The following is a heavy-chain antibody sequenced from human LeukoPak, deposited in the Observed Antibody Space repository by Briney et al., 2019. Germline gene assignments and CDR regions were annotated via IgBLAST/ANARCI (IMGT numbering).Heavy chain of an antibody. V-gene: IGHV1-69*13. D-gene: IGHD5-18*01. CDR3: ARNTGEVEGGAY. CDR1: GGTFSSYA. Sequence: ASVKVSCKASGGTFSSYAISWVRQAPGQGLEWMGGIIPIFGTANYAQKFQGRVTSTADESTSTAYMELSSLRSEDTAVYYCARNTGEVEGGAYWGQGTLVTVSS. CDR2: IIPIFGTA. J-gene: IGHJ4*02.